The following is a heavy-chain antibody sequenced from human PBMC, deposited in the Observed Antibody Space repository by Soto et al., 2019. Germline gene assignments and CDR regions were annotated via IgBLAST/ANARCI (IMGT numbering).Heavy chain of an antibody. D-gene: IGHD6-13*01. CDR3: ARDLGSSSPRGWFDP. CDR2: INPNSGGT. CDR1: GYTFTGYY. J-gene: IGHJ5*02. Sequence: QVQLVKSGAEVKKPGASVKVSCKASGYTFTGYYMHWVRQAPGQGLEWMGWINPNSGGTNYAQKFQGWVTMTRDTSISTAYMELSRLRSDDTAVYYCARDLGSSSPRGWFDPWGQGTLVTVSS. V-gene: IGHV1-2*04.